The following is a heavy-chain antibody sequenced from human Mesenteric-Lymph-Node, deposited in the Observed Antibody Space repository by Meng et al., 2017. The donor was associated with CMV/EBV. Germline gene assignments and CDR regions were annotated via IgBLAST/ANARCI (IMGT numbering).Heavy chain of an antibody. J-gene: IGHJ6*02. CDR1: GFTFPTSA. D-gene: IGHD2-15*01. CDR2: IVVGSGNT. CDR3: AADQWVPSSSYCSGGSCYSVGYYGMDV. Sequence: SAKVSCKASGFTFPTSAVQWWRQARGQRLVWIGWIVVGSGNTNYAQKFQERVTITRDMSTSTAYMELSSLRSEDTAVYYCAADQWVPSSSYCSGGSCYSVGYYGMDVWGQGTTVTVSS. V-gene: IGHV1-58*01.